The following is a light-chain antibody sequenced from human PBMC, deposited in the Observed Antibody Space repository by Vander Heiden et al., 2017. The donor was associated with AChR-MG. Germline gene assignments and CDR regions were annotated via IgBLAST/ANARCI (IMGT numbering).Light chain of an antibody. V-gene: IGLV1-47*02. CDR1: TSIIGSNF. CDR2: SNN. Sequence: QSVLTQPPSASGTPGQTVSISVSGSTSIIGSNFVYCDQHRPVPSPKLLISSNNQRPAGDPARFSGSKSGTSASLAISVLRPEDEADYYCAACDVSLWVFGGGTKLTVL. J-gene: IGLJ3*02. CDR3: AACDVSLWV.